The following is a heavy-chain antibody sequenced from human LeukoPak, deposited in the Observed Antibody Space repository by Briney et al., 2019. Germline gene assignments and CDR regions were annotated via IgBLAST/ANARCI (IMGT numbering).Heavy chain of an antibody. CDR2: ISTSRSTT. D-gene: IGHD7-27*01. CDR3: ARALTGDNSWRNDAFDI. V-gene: IGHV3-48*03. J-gene: IGHJ3*02. CDR1: GFIFSSYE. Sequence: GGSLRLSCAASGFIFSSYETNWVRQAPGKGLEWVSYISTSRSTTYYADSVKGRFTISRDNAKNSLYLQMNSLRAEDTAVYYCARALTGDNSWRNDAFDIWGQGTMVTVSS.